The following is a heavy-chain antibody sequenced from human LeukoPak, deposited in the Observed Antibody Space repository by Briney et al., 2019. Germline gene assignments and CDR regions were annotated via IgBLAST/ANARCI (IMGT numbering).Heavy chain of an antibody. D-gene: IGHD1-1*01. CDR3: VRKMKTGSPSGDYDY. V-gene: IGHV3-21*06. Sequence: GGSLRLSCAASGFIFSGHTMNWVRRAPGRGLEWVSSISTSSTYIYYAGSVEGRFTISRDNPKNSLFLQMNSLRAEDTAIYYCVRKMKTGSPSGDYDYWGQGTLVTVSS. CDR2: ISTSSTYI. J-gene: IGHJ4*02. CDR1: GFIFSGHT.